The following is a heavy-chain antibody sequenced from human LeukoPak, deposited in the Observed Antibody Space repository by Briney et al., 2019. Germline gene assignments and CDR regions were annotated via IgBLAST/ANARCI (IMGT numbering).Heavy chain of an antibody. V-gene: IGHV4-34*01. CDR2: INHSGST. CDR1: GGSFSGYY. J-gene: IGHJ3*02. D-gene: IGHD1-26*01. CDR3: ARSIVGATLKRDAFDI. Sequence: SETLSLTCAVYGGSFSGYYWSWIRQPPGKGLEWIGEINHSGSTNYNPSLKSRVTISVDTSKNQFSLKLSSVTAADTAVYYCARSIVGATLKRDAFDIWGQGTMVTVSS.